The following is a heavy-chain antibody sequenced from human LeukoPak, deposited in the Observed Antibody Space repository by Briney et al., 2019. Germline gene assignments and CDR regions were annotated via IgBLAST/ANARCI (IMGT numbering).Heavy chain of an antibody. V-gene: IGHV1-2*02. J-gene: IGHJ5*02. Sequence: GASVKVSCKASGYTFTGYYMHWVRQAPGQGLEWMGWINPNSGGTNYAQKFQGRVTMTRDTSISTVYMELSRLTSDDTAVYYCARDHPIIWNYGETEFDPWGQGTLVTVSS. CDR1: GYTFTGYY. CDR3: ARDHPIIWNYGETEFDP. D-gene: IGHD1-7*01. CDR2: INPNSGGT.